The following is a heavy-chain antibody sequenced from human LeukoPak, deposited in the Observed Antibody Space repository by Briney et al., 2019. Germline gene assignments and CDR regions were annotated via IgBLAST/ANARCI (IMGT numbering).Heavy chain of an antibody. D-gene: IGHD3-10*01. J-gene: IGHJ5*02. CDR1: GYSISSSSYY. V-gene: IGHV4-39*01. CDR2: FYYSGST. CDR3: ARHERSSIAMIRGVKPKKWFDP. Sequence: SETLSLTCTVSGYSISSSSYYWGWIRQPPGKGLEWIGSFYYSGSTYYNPSLKSRITISVDTSKNQFSLRLSSVTAADTAVYYCARHERSSIAMIRGVKPKKWFDPWGQGTLVTVSS.